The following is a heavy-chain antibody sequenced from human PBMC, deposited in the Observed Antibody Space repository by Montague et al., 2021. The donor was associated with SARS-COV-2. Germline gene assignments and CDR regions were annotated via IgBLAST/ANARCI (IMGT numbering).Heavy chain of an antibody. CDR2: IYYSGST. Sequence: SETLSLTCTVSGGSISSSSYYWGWIRQPPGKGLEWIGSIYYSGSTYYNPSLKSRVTISVDTSKNQFSLKLSSVTAADTAVCYCASDQGYNWNYYYYYGMDVWGQGTPVTVSS. CDR3: ASDQGYNWNYYYYYGMDV. V-gene: IGHV4-39*07. J-gene: IGHJ6*02. CDR1: GGSISSSSYY. D-gene: IGHD1-20*01.